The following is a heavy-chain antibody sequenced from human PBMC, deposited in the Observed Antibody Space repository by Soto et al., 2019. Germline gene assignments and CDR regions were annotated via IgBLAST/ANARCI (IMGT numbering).Heavy chain of an antibody. V-gene: IGHV3-15*01. CDR2: LKSKTDGGAT. CDR3: TAPEDTADWYGNYAFDI. D-gene: IGHD3-9*01. Sequence: EVQLVESGGGLVRPGGSLRLSCTASGFTFTNAWMHWVRQAPGKGLEWIGRLKSKTDGGATDYAAPGKGRFTISRDDSKNTLYLQINSLKTEDSAVYYCTAPEDTADWYGNYAFDIWGQGTMVTVSS. J-gene: IGHJ3*02. CDR1: GFTFTNAW.